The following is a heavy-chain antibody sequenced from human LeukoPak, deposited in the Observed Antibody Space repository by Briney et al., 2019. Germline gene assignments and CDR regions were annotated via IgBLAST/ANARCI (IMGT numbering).Heavy chain of an antibody. J-gene: IGHJ4*02. Sequence: GGSLRLSCAASGFTFNNYAMNWVRQAPGKGLEWVSSISGGGETTYYADSAKGRFTISRDNSQNTLYLQMNSLRAGDTAVYYCARDYAGYVGYFFFDYWGQGTLVTVSS. CDR1: GFTFNNYA. CDR2: ISGGGETT. CDR3: ARDYAGYVGYFFFDY. D-gene: IGHD4-17*01. V-gene: IGHV3-23*01.